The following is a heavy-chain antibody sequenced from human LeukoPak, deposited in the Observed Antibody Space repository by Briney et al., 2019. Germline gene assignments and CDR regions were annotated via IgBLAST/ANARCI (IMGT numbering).Heavy chain of an antibody. V-gene: IGHV3-30-3*01. D-gene: IGHD2-15*01. CDR3: ARERRRYCSGGSCYYFDY. Sequence: GGSLRLSCAASGFTFSRYDMHWVRQAPGKGLQWVAIISFDGGNEIYADSVKGRFTISRDNSKNTLYLQMNSLRAEDTAVYYCARERRRYCSGGSCYYFDYWGQGTLVTVSS. CDR2: ISFDGGNE. CDR1: GFTFSRYD. J-gene: IGHJ4*02.